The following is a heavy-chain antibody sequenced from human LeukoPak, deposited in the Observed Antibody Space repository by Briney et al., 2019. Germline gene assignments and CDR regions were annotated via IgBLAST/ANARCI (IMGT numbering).Heavy chain of an antibody. CDR2: IYTSGST. CDR3: ARARNQYGDYRAGAFDI. J-gene: IGHJ3*02. Sequence: SETLSLTCAVYGGSFSGYYWSWIRQPPGKGLEWIGRIYTSGSTNYNPSLKSRVTMSVGTSKNQFSLKLSSVTAADTAVYYCARARNQYGDYRAGAFDIWGQGTMVTVPS. V-gene: IGHV4-59*10. D-gene: IGHD4-17*01. CDR1: GGSFSGYY.